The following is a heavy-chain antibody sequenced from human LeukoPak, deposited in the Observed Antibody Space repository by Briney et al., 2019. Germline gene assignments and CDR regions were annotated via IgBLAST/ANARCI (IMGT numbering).Heavy chain of an antibody. Sequence: GGSLRLSCAASGFTFDDFVMHRVRQAPGKGLEWVSLISGDGGRTFYADSVKGRFTISRDNSKNSLYLQMSSLRTEDTALYYCAKDFQYTTGSYWGRFDYWGQGTLVTVSS. CDR3: AKDFQYTTGSYWGRFDY. J-gene: IGHJ4*02. V-gene: IGHV3-43*02. D-gene: IGHD1-1*01. CDR2: ISGDGGRT. CDR1: GFTFDDFV.